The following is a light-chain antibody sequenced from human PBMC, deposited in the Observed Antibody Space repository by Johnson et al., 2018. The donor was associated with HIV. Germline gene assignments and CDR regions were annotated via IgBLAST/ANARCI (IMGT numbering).Light chain of an antibody. V-gene: IGLV1-51*01. CDR2: DNN. CDR1: SSNIGNNY. CDR3: GTWDSSLSALYP. Sequence: QAVLTQPPSVSAAPGQKVTISCSGSSSNIGNNYVSWYQQVPGTAPKLLIYDNNRRPSGIPDRFSGSKSGTSATLGITGLQTGDEADYYCGTWDSSLSALYPFGTGTKVTVL. J-gene: IGLJ1*01.